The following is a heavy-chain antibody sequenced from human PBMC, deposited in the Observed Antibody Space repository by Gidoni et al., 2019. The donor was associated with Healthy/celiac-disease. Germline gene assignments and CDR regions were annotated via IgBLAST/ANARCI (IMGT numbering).Heavy chain of an antibody. CDR1: GFTFSTYS. V-gene: IGHV3-48*01. CDR3: ARGFTAMVTAGAD. J-gene: IGHJ4*02. D-gene: IGHD5-18*01. CDR2: ISTSSSTI. Sequence: EVQLVESGGGWVQPGGSLRLSCAASGFTFSTYSMNWVRQAPGKGLEWVSYISTSSSTIYYADSVKGRFTISRDNAKNSLYLQMNSLRAEDTAVYYCARGFTAMVTAGADWGQGTLVTVSS.